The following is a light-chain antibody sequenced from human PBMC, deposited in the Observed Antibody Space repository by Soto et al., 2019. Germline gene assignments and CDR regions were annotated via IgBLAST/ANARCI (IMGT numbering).Light chain of an antibody. CDR2: RAS. V-gene: IGKV1-5*03. CDR3: QQYESYPLT. Sequence: DIQMTQSPSTLSASVGDRVTMTCRASQSISIWLAWYQQKPGNAPQLLLYRASSLERGVPSRISGSGSGTEFTLTVSSLQPDDFATYYCQQYESYPLTFGGGTKVEIK. CDR1: QSISIW. J-gene: IGKJ4*01.